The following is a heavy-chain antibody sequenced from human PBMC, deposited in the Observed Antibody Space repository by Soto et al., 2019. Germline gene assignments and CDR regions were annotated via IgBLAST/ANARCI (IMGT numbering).Heavy chain of an antibody. D-gene: IGHD6-19*01. Sequence: EVQLVESGGGLVKPGGSLRLSCAASGFTFSSYSMNWVRQAPGKGLEWVSSISSSSSYIYYADSVKGRFTISRDNAKNSLYLQMISRRAADTAVEYCAGDVVAVAATGGYYYYGMDVWGQGTTVTVSS. CDR2: ISSSSSYI. J-gene: IGHJ6*02. V-gene: IGHV3-21*01. CDR3: AGDVVAVAATGGYYYYGMDV. CDR1: GFTFSSYS.